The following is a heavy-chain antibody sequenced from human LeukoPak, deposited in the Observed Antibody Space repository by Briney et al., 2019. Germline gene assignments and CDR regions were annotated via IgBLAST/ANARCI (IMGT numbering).Heavy chain of an antibody. CDR3: ITFGGAIVHY. Sequence: GGSLRLSCAASGFTFSKAWMSWVRQAPGKGLEWVARIRSYTDGGTTEYAAPVKGRFAISRDDSKNTLYLQMNGLKTEDTAVYYCITFGGAIVHYWGQGTLVTVSS. CDR2: IRSYTDGGTT. D-gene: IGHD3-16*02. J-gene: IGHJ4*02. CDR1: GFTFSKAW. V-gene: IGHV3-15*01.